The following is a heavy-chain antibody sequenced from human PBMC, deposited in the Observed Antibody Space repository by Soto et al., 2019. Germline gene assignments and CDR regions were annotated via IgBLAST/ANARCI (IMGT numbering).Heavy chain of an antibody. Sequence: QLQLQESGPGLVKPSETLSLTCTVSGGSISSSSYYWGWIRQPPGKGLEWIGSIYYSGSTYYNPSLKSRVTISVDTSKNQFSLKRSSVTAADTAVYYCARQVGKREEMATIIDGVDYWGQGTLVTVSS. D-gene: IGHD5-12*01. J-gene: IGHJ4*02. CDR2: IYYSGST. CDR3: ARQVGKREEMATIIDGVDY. CDR1: GGSISSSSYY. V-gene: IGHV4-39*01.